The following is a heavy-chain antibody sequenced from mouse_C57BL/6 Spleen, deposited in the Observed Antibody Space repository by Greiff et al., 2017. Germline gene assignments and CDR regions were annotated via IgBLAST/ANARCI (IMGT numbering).Heavy chain of an antibody. Sequence: QVQLQQPGAELVKPGASVKLSCKASGYTFTSYWMHWVKQRPGQGLEWIGMIHPNSGSTNYNEKFKSKATLTVDKSSSTSYMQLSSLTSEDSAVYYCARETAQATGYYFDYWGQGTTLTVSS. CDR1: GYTFTSYW. V-gene: IGHV1-64*01. CDR2: IHPNSGST. CDR3: ARETAQATGYYFDY. J-gene: IGHJ2*01. D-gene: IGHD3-2*02.